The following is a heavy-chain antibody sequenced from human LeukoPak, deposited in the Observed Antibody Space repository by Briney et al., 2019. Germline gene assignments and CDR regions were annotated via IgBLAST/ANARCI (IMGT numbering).Heavy chain of an antibody. V-gene: IGHV3-30*18. CDR2: ISYDASDK. J-gene: IGHJ4*02. CDR3: AKDWWGVSSGLGS. Sequence: PGGSLRLSCAASEFTLSSYGMHWVRQAPGKGLEWVAVISYDASDKYYADSVKGRFTISRDNSKNMLYLQMDSLRIDDTAVYYCAKDWWGVSSGLGSWGQGTLVTVSS. D-gene: IGHD3-16*02. CDR1: EFTLSSYG.